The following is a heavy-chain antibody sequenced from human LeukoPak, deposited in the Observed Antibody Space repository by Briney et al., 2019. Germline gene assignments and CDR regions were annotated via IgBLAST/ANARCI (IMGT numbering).Heavy chain of an antibody. CDR1: GITFDDHD. CDR3: ARNPCSGGSCYLNWFDP. V-gene: IGHV3-7*03. D-gene: IGHD2-15*01. Sequence: GGSLRLSCAVSGITFDDHDMSWVRQAPGKGLEWVANIKQDGSEKYYVDSVKGRFTISRDNAKNSLYLQMNSLRSEDTAVYYCARNPCSGGSCYLNWFDPRGQGTLVTVSS. CDR2: IKQDGSEK. J-gene: IGHJ5*02.